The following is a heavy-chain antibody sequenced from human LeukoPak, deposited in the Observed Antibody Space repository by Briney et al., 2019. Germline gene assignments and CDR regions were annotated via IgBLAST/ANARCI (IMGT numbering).Heavy chain of an antibody. CDR1: GGSISSSSYY. CDR3: ARRSIAVARNYYGMDV. J-gene: IGHJ6*02. CDR2: IYYSGST. Sequence: SETLSLTCSVSGGSISSSSYYWGWIRQPPGKGLEWIGSIYYSGSTYYNPSLKSRVTISVDTSKNQFSLKLSSVTAADTAVYYCARRSIAVARNYYGMDVWGQGTTVTVSS. V-gene: IGHV4-39*01. D-gene: IGHD6-19*01.